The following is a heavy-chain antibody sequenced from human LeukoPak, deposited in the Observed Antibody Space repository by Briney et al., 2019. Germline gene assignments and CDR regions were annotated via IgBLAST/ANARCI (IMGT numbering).Heavy chain of an antibody. J-gene: IGHJ6*02. CDR1: GYTFTSYA. Sequence: ASVKVSCEASGYTFTSYAMNWVRQAPGQGHEWMGWINTNTGNPTYAQGFTGRFVFSLDTSVSTAYLQISSLKAEDTAVYYCARGGYSSSFGLYYYYGMDVWGQGTTVTVSS. CDR3: ARGGYSSSFGLYYYYGMDV. V-gene: IGHV7-4-1*02. CDR2: INTNTGNP. D-gene: IGHD6-6*01.